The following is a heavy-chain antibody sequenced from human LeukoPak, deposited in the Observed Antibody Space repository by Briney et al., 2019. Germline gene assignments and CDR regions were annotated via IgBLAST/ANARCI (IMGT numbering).Heavy chain of an antibody. Sequence: GGSLRLSCAASGFTFSGSAMHWVRQASGKGLEWVGRIRSKANSYATAYAASVKGRFTISRDDSKNTAYLQMNSLKTEDTAAYYCTRRGYSYGPLGYMDVWGKGTTVTISS. V-gene: IGHV3-73*01. CDR2: IRSKANSYAT. CDR3: TRRGYSYGPLGYMDV. CDR1: GFTFSGSA. D-gene: IGHD5-18*01. J-gene: IGHJ6*03.